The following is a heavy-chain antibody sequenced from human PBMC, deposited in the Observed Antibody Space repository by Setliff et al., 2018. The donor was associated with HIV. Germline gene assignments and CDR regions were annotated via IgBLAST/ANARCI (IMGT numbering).Heavy chain of an antibody. J-gene: IGHJ4*02. CDR1: GDSIRGYY. V-gene: IGHV4-59*08. Sequence: PSETLSLTCTVSGDSIRGYYWSWIRQPPGKGLEWMGYVFYTGFAAYNPSLKSRLTISVDTSKSQFSLTLTSVTAADTAAYYCARQMPIPGIAITPVDYWGRGALVTVSS. CDR2: VFYTGFA. D-gene: IGHD5-12*01. CDR3: ARQMPIPGIAITPVDY.